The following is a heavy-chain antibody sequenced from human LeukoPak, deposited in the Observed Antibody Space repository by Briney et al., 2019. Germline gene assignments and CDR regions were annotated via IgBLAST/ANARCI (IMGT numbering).Heavy chain of an antibody. J-gene: IGHJ5*02. CDR1: GFTFSSYA. D-gene: IGHD5-18*01. Sequence: GGSLRLSCAASGFTFSSYAMSWVRQAPGKGLEWVSGINWNGGSTGYADSVKGRFTISRDNAKNSLYLQMNSLRAEDTALYYCARDRGVDTAMVNWFDPWGQGTLVTVSS. CDR3: ARDRGVDTAMVNWFDP. CDR2: INWNGGST. V-gene: IGHV3-20*04.